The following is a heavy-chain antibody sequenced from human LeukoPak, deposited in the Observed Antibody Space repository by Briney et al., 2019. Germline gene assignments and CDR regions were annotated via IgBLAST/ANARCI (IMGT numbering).Heavy chain of an antibody. CDR3: ASGGYSYGFDY. CDR1: GGSISSGGYS. J-gene: IGHJ4*02. V-gene: IGHV4-30-2*01. Sequence: PSETLSLTCAVSGGSISSGGYSWSWIRQPPGKGLEWIGYIYHNGNTYYSPSLKSRVTISVDRSKNQLSLKLSSVTAADTAMYYCASGGYSYGFDYWGQGTLVTVSS. D-gene: IGHD5-18*01. CDR2: IYHNGNT.